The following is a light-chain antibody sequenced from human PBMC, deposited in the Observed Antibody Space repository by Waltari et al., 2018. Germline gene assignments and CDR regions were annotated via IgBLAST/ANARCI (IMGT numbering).Light chain of an antibody. J-gene: IGKJ4*01. Sequence: DIQMTQSPSTLSASVGDRVTITCRASQSVSVWLAWYQQKPGKAPKLLISETSNLQSGVPSRFSVSGSGTEFTLTISSPQPDDFAAYYCQQYISPPRTFGGGTKVEMK. CDR2: ETS. CDR3: QQYISPPRT. CDR1: QSVSVW. V-gene: IGKV1-5*01.